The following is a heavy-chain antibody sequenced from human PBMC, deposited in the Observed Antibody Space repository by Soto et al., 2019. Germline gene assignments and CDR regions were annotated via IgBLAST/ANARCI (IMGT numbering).Heavy chain of an antibody. D-gene: IGHD4-17*01. CDR3: ASPXTNLDYGDDKWFDP. V-gene: IGHV3-7*01. J-gene: IGHJ5*02. CDR1: GFIFSRYW. Sequence: GGSLRLSCAASGFIFSRYWMSWVRQAPGKGLEWVANIKQDGSEKYYVDSVKGRLIISRDNAKNFLFLQMNSLRVEDTAVYYCASPXTNLDYGDDKWFDPWGQGTLVTVSS. CDR2: IKQDGSEK.